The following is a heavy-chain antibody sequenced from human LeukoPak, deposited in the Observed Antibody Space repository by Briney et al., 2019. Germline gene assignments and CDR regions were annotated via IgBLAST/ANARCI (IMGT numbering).Heavy chain of an antibody. V-gene: IGHV3-23*01. J-gene: IGHJ3*02. CDR3: AKETASGYGAFDI. D-gene: IGHD3-22*01. CDR2: ISGSGGTT. Sequence: XRLSCAASGFTFSSYAMSWVRQAPGKGLEWVSGISGSGGTTYYADSVKGRFTISRDNSKNTLYLQMNSLRAEDTALYYCAKETASGYGAFDIWGQGTIVTVSS. CDR1: GFTFSSYA.